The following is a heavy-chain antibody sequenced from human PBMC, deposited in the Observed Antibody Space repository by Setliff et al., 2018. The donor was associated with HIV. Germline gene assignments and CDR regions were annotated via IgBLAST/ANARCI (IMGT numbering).Heavy chain of an antibody. Sequence: ASVKVSCKASGYTFTTYSLHWGRQAPGHSLEWMGWINVGNGDTKYSQDLQGRITITRDTSANTAYMELSRLRSDDTAVYFCARGALLAVFDFDHWGHGTLVTVSS. J-gene: IGHJ4*01. D-gene: IGHD3-10*01. CDR1: GYTFTTYS. V-gene: IGHV1-3*01. CDR2: INVGNGDT. CDR3: ARGALLAVFDFDH.